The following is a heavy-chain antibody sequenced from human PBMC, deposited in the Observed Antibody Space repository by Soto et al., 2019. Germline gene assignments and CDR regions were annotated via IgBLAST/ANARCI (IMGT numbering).Heavy chain of an antibody. Sequence: LRLSCAASGFTFSSYGMHWVRQAPGKGLEWVAVIWYDGSNKYYADSVKGRFTISRDNSKNTLYLQMNSLRAEDTAVYYCARDRVPYILTGYTGWFDPWGQGTLVTVSS. V-gene: IGHV3-33*01. J-gene: IGHJ5*02. CDR2: IWYDGSNK. CDR3: ARDRVPYILTGYTGWFDP. D-gene: IGHD3-9*01. CDR1: GFTFSSYG.